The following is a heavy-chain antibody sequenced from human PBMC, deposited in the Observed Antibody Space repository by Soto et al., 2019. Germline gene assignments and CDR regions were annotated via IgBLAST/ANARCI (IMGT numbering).Heavy chain of an antibody. CDR2: IIPIFGTA. V-gene: IGHV1-69*13. J-gene: IGHJ5*02. D-gene: IGHD2-2*02. CDR1: GGTFSSYA. CDR3: ARGLYCTSSSCYNHWFDP. Sequence: SVKVSCKTSGGTFSSYAISWVRQAPGQGLEWMGKIIPIFGTANYAQKFQGRVTITADESTSTAYMELSSLRSEDTAQYYCARGLYCTSSSCYNHWFDPWGQGTLVTVSS.